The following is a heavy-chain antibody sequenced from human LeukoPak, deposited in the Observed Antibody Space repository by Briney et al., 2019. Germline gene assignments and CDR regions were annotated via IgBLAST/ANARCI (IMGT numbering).Heavy chain of an antibody. CDR2: INHSGST. D-gene: IGHD2-21*02. CDR3: ARTGDWSYFDY. J-gene: IGHJ4*02. V-gene: IGHV4-34*01. Sequence: SETLSLTCAVYGGSFSGYYWSWIRQSPGKGLEWIGEINHSGSTNYNPSLKGRVTISVDKSKNQFSLKLSSVTAADTAVYYCARTGDWSYFDYWGQGTLVTVSS. CDR1: GGSFSGYY.